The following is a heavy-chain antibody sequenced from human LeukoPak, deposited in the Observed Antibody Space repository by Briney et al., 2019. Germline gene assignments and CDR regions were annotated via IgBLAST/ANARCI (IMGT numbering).Heavy chain of an antibody. Sequence: PGGSLRLSCAASGFTFSTYVMSWVRQAPGKGLEWVSAISGSGAAAYYADSVRGRFTVSRDNSKNTLYLQMNSLRAEDAAVYYCARVLSWNSGWPLDYWGQGTLVTVSS. D-gene: IGHD6-19*01. CDR3: ARVLSWNSGWPLDY. J-gene: IGHJ4*02. CDR1: GFTFSTYV. V-gene: IGHV3-23*01. CDR2: ISGSGAAA.